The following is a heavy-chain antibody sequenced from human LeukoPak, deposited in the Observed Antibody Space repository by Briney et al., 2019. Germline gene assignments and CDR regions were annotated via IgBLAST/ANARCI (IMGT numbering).Heavy chain of an antibody. D-gene: IGHD3-16*01. Sequence: GGPLTLSCAASGFTFSSYWMTWLRQAPGKGLEWVANIKQDGREKYYVDSAKRRLTISRDNAKNSLYLQMNSLRAEDTAVYYCARDWGSGSGTIFVYWGQGTQVTVSS. J-gene: IGHJ4*02. CDR3: ARDWGSGSGTIFVY. CDR1: GFTFSSYW. CDR2: IKQDGREK. V-gene: IGHV3-7*01.